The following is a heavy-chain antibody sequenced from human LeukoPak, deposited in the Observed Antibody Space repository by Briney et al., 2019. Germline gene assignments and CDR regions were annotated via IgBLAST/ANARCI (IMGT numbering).Heavy chain of an antibody. J-gene: IGHJ4*02. CDR2: ISSDGSKK. V-gene: IGHV3-30*01. CDR3: ATEYDNLDDYFDY. D-gene: IGHD1-1*01. CDR1: GLTSSDHA. Sequence: GGSLRLSCAASGLTSSDHAMHWVRQAPGKGLEWVAAISSDGSKKDYADSVKGRFSISRDKSKNTLYLQMNSLRPEDTAVYYCATEYDNLDDYFDYWGQGTLVIVSS.